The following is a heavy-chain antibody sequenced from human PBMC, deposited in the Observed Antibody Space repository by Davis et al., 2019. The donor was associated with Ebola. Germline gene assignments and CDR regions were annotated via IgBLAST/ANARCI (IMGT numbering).Heavy chain of an antibody. J-gene: IGHJ6*02. Sequence: GGSLRLSCAASGFTFSDYYMSWIRQAPGKGLEWVAVISYDGSNKYYADSVKGRFTISRDNSKNTLYLQMNSLRAEDTAVYYCAKDYLDVWGQGTTVTVSS. V-gene: IGHV3-30*18. CDR3: AKDYLDV. D-gene: IGHD1-26*01. CDR2: ISYDGSNK. CDR1: GFTFSDYY.